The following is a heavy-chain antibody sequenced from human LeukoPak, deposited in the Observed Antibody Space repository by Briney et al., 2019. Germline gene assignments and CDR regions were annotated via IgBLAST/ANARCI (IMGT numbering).Heavy chain of an antibody. V-gene: IGHV1-69*05. Sequence: GASVKVSCKASGGTFSSYAISWVRQAPGQGLEWMGRIIPIFGTANYAQKFQGRVTITTDESTSTAYMELSSLRSDDTAVYYCARSGGWYYFDYWGQGTLVTVSS. D-gene: IGHD6-19*01. J-gene: IGHJ4*02. CDR3: ARSGGWYYFDY. CDR2: IIPIFGTA. CDR1: GGTFSSYA.